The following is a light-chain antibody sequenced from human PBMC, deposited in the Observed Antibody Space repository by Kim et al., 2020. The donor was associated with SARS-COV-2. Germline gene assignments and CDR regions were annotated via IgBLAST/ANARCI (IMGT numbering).Light chain of an antibody. J-gene: IGLJ3*02. Sequence: PGQRVSISCSGSHSNIGSSYVYWYQQFPGTAPKLLIYRSNQRPSGVPDRFSGSKSGTSASLAISGLRSEDEADYYCAAWDGSLSALVFGGGTQLTV. CDR1: HSNIGSSY. CDR3: AAWDGSLSALV. V-gene: IGLV1-47*01. CDR2: RSN.